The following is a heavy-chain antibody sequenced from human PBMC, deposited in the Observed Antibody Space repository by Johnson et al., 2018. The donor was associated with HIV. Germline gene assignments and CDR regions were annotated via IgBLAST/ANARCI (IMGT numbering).Heavy chain of an antibody. CDR1: GFTVSSNY. CDR3: AKTLGYDSSGYHDGFDI. Sequence: VQLVESGGGLVQPGGSLRLSCAASGFTVSSNYMSWVRQAPGKGLEWVSVIYSGGSTYYADSVKGRFTISRDNSKKTMYLQMNSLRPEDTAVYYCAKTLGYDSSGYHDGFDIWGQGTLVTVSS. CDR2: IYSGGST. V-gene: IGHV3-66*01. D-gene: IGHD3-22*01. J-gene: IGHJ3*02.